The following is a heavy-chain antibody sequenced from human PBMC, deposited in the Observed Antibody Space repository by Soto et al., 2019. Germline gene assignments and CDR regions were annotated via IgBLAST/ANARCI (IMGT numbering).Heavy chain of an antibody. CDR1: GYSFTSYG. V-gene: IGHV5-51*01. J-gene: IGHJ2*01. Sequence: PGESLKISCKGSGYSFTSYGIGWVRQMPGKGLEWMGIIYPGDSDTRYSPSFQGQVTISADKSISTAYLQWSSLKASDTAMYYCANASRDYCGSGTPYWYFDLWGRGTLVTVSS. D-gene: IGHD3-10*01. CDR3: ANASRDYCGSGTPYWYFDL. CDR2: IYPGDSDT.